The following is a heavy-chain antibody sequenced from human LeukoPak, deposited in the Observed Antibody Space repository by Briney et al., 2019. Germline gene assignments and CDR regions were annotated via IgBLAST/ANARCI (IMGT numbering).Heavy chain of an antibody. CDR1: GYTFTSYG. Sequence: ASVKVSCKASGYTFTSYGISWVRQAPGQGLEWMGWISAYNGNTNYAQKLQGRVTMTTDTSTSTAYMELSRLRSDDTAVYYCARVRYNWNYVSHFDYWGQGTLVTVSS. D-gene: IGHD1-7*01. V-gene: IGHV1-18*01. CDR3: ARVRYNWNYVSHFDY. J-gene: IGHJ4*02. CDR2: ISAYNGNT.